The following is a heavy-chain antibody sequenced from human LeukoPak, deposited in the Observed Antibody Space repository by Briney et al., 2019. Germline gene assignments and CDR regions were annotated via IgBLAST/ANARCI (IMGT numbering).Heavy chain of an antibody. CDR1: GYTFTSYD. V-gene: IGHV1-18*01. Sequence: AASVKVSCKASGYTFTSYDINWVRQATGQGLEWMGWISAYNGNTNYAQKLQGRVTMTTDTSTSTAYMELRSLRSDDTAVYYCAREVKDSSSWYNNWFDPWGQGTLVTVSS. CDR2: ISAYNGNT. D-gene: IGHD6-13*01. CDR3: AREVKDSSSWYNNWFDP. J-gene: IGHJ5*02.